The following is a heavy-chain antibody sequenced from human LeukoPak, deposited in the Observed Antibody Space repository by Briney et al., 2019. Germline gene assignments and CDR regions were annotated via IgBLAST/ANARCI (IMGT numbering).Heavy chain of an antibody. CDR2: ISSSSNDI. Sequence: GGSLRLSCVVSGLTFTSYTMDWVRQAPGKGLEWLSSISSSSNDIYYADSVKGRFAISRDNAKNSVLLQMNSLRAEDTALYYCAIIRGRNSWGQGTLVTVSS. D-gene: IGHD3-10*01. CDR3: AIIRGRNS. CDR1: GLTFTSYT. J-gene: IGHJ4*02. V-gene: IGHV3-21*01.